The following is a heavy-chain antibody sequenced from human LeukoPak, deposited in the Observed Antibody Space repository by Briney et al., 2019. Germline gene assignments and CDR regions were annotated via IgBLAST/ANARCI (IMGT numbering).Heavy chain of an antibody. Sequence: SETLSLTCTVSGGSISSGSYYWSWIRQPAGKGLKWIGRIYTSGSTNYNPSLKSRVTISVDTSKNQFSLKLSSVTAADTAVYYCAREGGITTVRGVIPNRYGGDFDYWGQGTLVTVSS. V-gene: IGHV4-61*02. CDR1: GGSISSGSYY. J-gene: IGHJ4*02. CDR2: IYTSGST. CDR3: AREGGITTVRGVIPNRYGGDFDY. D-gene: IGHD3-10*01.